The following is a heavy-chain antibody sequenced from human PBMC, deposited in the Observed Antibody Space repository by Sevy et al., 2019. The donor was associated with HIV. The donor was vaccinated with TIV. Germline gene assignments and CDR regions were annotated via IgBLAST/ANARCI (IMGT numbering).Heavy chain of an antibody. Sequence: GGSLRLSCTASGFTFGDYAMNWFRQAPGKELEWVGFIRTKAYGGTTEYAASVKGRFTISRDDSKSIAYLRMNSLKTEDTAVYYCTRGRYTYVPFDYWGQGTLVTVSS. D-gene: IGHD3-10*02. V-gene: IGHV3-49*03. CDR3: TRGRYTYVPFDY. J-gene: IGHJ4*02. CDR1: GFTFGDYA. CDR2: IRTKAYGGTT.